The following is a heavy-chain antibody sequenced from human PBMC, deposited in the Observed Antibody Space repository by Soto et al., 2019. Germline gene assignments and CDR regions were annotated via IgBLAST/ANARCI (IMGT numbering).Heavy chain of an antibody. J-gene: IGHJ6*02. D-gene: IGHD3-22*01. Sequence: SETLSLTCAVYGGSFSGSYWSWIRQPPGKGLEWIGEINHSGSTNYNPSLKSRVTISVDTSKNQFSLKLSSVTAADTAVYYCARGLHYYDSSGYYYYYYGMDVWGQGTTVTVSS. CDR1: GGSFSGSY. CDR2: INHSGST. V-gene: IGHV4-34*01. CDR3: ARGLHYYDSSGYYYYYYGMDV.